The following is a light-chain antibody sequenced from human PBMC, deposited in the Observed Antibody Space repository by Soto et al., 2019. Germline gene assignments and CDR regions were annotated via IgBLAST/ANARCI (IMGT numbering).Light chain of an antibody. J-gene: IGKJ1*01. Sequence: EIVLTQSPATLSVSPGERANLSCRASQSVSSYLAWYQQRPGQAPRLLIYDASNRATGIPAKFSGIGSGTDFTLTISTLQTEDLAVYYCQQHSNWPPTFGQGTKVDIK. CDR3: QQHSNWPPT. CDR1: QSVSSY. CDR2: DAS. V-gene: IGKV3-11*01.